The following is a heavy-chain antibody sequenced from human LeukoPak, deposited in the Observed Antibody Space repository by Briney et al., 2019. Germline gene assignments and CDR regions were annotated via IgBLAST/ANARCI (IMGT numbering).Heavy chain of an antibody. CDR3: ARERTSGWDAFDF. CDR2: INSVGSST. Sequence: GGSLRPSLAPSGFTLSSFWMHWVPHPQGKGLVWFSRINSVGSSTSYADSVKGRFTISRDNAKNTLYLQMTSLRAEDTAVYYCARERTSGWDAFDFWGQGTLVTVSS. V-gene: IGHV3-74*01. CDR1: GFTLSSFW. J-gene: IGHJ4*02. D-gene: IGHD6-19*01.